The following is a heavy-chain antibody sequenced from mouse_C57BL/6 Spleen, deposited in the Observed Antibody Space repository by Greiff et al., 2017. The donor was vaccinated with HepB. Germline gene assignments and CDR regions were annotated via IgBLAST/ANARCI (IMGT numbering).Heavy chain of an antibody. D-gene: IGHD1-1*01. Sequence: EVQLQQSGPELVKPGASVKIPCKASGYTFTDYNMDWVKQSHGKSLEWIGDINPNNGGTIYNQKFKGKATLTVDKSSSTAYMELRSLTSEDTAVYYCARRKSSYYYGSSPFAYWGQGTLVTVSA. CDR2: INPNNGGT. CDR1: GYTFTDYN. V-gene: IGHV1-18*01. J-gene: IGHJ3*01. CDR3: ARRKSSYYYGSSPFAY.